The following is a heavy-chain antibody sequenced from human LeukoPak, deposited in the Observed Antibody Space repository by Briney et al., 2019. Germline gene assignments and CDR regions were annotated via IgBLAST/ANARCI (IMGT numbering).Heavy chain of an antibody. V-gene: IGHV3-23*01. D-gene: IGHD5-18*01. J-gene: IGHJ4*02. Sequence: PGGSLRLSCAASGFTFSDYYMSWIRQAPGKGLEWVSAISGSGGSTYYADSVKGRFTISRDNSKNTLYLQMNSLRAEDTAVYYCARRSGYSYGYGYYFDYWGQGTLVTVSS. CDR1: GFTFSDYY. CDR2: ISGSGGST. CDR3: ARRSGYSYGYGYYFDY.